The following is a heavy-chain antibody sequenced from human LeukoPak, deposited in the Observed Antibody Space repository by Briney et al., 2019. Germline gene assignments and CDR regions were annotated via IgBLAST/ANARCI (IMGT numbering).Heavy chain of an antibody. D-gene: IGHD3-16*02. CDR1: GFPFANTW. CDR2: IKSKHDGATT. V-gene: IGHV3-15*01. CDR3: ATVIFVYSAFDI. J-gene: IGHJ3*02. Sequence: PGGSLRLSCSASGFPFANTWMTWVRQAPGKGLEWVGRIKSKHDGATTDYAAPVKGRFTISRDDSKNTLYLQMTSLNAEDSAVYFCATVIFVYSAFDIRGQGTVVTVSS.